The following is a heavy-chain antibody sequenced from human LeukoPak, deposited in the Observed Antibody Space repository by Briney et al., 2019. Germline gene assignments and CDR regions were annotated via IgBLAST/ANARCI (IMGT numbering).Heavy chain of an antibody. J-gene: IGHJ4*02. CDR2: ISYDGSNK. V-gene: IGHV3-30*03. CDR3: ARFYYDSHPHFNY. D-gene: IGHD3-22*01. CDR1: GFTFSSYG. Sequence: GGSLRLSCAASGFTFSSYGMHWVRQAPGKGLEWVAVISYDGSNKYYADSVKGRFTISRDNAKNSLYLQMNSLRAEDTAVYYCARFYYDSHPHFNYWGQGTLVTVSS.